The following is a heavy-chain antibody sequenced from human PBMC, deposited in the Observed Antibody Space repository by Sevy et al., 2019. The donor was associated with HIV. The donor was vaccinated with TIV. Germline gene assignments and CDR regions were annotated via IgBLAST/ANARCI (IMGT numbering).Heavy chain of an antibody. CDR2: IYYSGST. D-gene: IGHD3-22*01. Sequence: SETLSLTCTVSGGSISSYYWSWIRQPPGKGLEWIGYIYYSGSTNYNPSLKSRVTISVETSKNQFSLKLSSVTAADTAVYYCARLTQYYYDSSGYSYYYYGMDVWGQGTTVTVSS. J-gene: IGHJ6*02. CDR3: ARLTQYYYDSSGYSYYYYGMDV. V-gene: IGHV4-59*01. CDR1: GGSISSYY.